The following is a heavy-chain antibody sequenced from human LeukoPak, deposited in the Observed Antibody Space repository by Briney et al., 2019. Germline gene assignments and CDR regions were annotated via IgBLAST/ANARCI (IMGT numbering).Heavy chain of an antibody. CDR1: GSTFSSYG. D-gene: IGHD6-19*01. CDR3: ARDRGIAVAGDAFDI. CDR2: IWYDGSNK. Sequence: GRSLRLSCAASGSTFSSYGMHWVRQAPGKGLEWVAVIWYDGSNKYYADSVKGRFTISRDNSKNTLYLQMNSLRAEDTAVYYCARDRGIAVAGDAFDIWGQGTMVTVSS. V-gene: IGHV3-33*01. J-gene: IGHJ3*02.